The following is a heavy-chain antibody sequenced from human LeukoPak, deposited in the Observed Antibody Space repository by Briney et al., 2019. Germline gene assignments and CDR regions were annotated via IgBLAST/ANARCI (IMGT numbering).Heavy chain of an antibody. D-gene: IGHD6-6*01. J-gene: IGHJ4*02. CDR1: GFTFDDYG. CDR2: INWNGGST. CDR3: ARANGYSSSYGY. Sequence: GGSLRLSSAASGFTFDDYGMSWVRQAPGKGLEWVSGINWNGGSTGYADSVKGRFTISRDNAKNSLYLQMNSLRAEDTALYYCARANGYSSSYGYWGQGTLVTVSS. V-gene: IGHV3-20*04.